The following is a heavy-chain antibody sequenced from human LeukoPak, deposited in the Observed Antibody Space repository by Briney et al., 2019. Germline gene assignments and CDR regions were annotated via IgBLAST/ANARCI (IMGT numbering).Heavy chain of an antibody. J-gene: IGHJ5*02. V-gene: IGHV3-7*01. Sequence: GGSLRLSCAASGFTFSSYWMSWVRQAPGKGLEWVANIKQDGSEKYYVDSVKGRFTISRDNAKNSLYLQMNSLRAEDTAVYYCARGGAAGRGWFDPWGQGTLVTVSS. D-gene: IGHD6-13*01. CDR1: GFTFSSYW. CDR3: ARGGAAGRGWFDP. CDR2: IKQDGSEK.